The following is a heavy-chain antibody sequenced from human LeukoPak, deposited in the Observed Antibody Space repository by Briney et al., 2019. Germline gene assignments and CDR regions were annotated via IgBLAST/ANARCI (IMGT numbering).Heavy chain of an antibody. J-gene: IGHJ6*02. Sequence: ASVKVSCKASGYTFITYGISWVRQAPGQGLEWMGWISAYNGNTNYAQKLQGRVTMTTDTSTSTAYMELRSMRSDDTAVYYCGRAPDGGFRYGMDVWGQGTTVSVSS. D-gene: IGHD3-3*01. CDR3: GRAPDGGFRYGMDV. V-gene: IGHV1-18*01. CDR1: GYTFITYG. CDR2: ISAYNGNT.